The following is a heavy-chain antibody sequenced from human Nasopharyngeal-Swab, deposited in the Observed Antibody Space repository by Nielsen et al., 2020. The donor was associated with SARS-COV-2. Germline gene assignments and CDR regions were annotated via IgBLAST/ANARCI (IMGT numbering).Heavy chain of an antibody. Sequence: LETLSLTCAVYGGSFSGYYWSWIRQPPGKGLEWIGEINHSGSTNYNPSLKSRVTISVDTSKNQFSLKLSSVTAADTAVYYCARVPGDFYFDYWGQGTLVTVSS. V-gene: IGHV4-34*01. CDR3: ARVPGDFYFDY. D-gene: IGHD4-17*01. CDR1: GGSFSGYY. CDR2: INHSGST. J-gene: IGHJ4*02.